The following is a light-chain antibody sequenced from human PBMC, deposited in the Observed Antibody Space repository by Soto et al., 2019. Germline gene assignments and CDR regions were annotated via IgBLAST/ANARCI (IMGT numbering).Light chain of an antibody. CDR2: GAS. J-gene: IGKJ2*01. CDR3: QQYCSSPPFT. Sequence: EIVLTQSPGTLSLSLGDRATISCRASQSVSSRYLAWYQKKPGQAPRLLIYGASNRATGIPYRFSGSGSGTDFTLTISRLEPEDFAAYFCQQYCSSPPFTFGPGTKVEIK. CDR1: QSVSSRY. V-gene: IGKV3-20*01.